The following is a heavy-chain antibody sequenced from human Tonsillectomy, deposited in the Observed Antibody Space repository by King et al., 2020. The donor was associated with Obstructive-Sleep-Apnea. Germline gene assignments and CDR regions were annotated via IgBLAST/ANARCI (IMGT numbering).Heavy chain of an antibody. CDR3: AKEGGGSGVYWVDS. CDR2: INSRGTT. Sequence: QLVQSGGGLVQPGGSLRLSCAASGFTFDSYAMSWVRQAPGKGLELGSAINSRGTTFYADSVKGRFTISRDNSKYTVDLQVNSLRAEDTAFYYCAKEGGGSGVYWVDSWGQGTLVTVSS. CDR1: GFTFDSYA. D-gene: IGHD3-10*01. V-gene: IGHV3-23*04. J-gene: IGHJ5*01.